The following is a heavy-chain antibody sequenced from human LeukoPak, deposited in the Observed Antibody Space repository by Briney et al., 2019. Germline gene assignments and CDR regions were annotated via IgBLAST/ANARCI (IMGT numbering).Heavy chain of an antibody. Sequence: GGSLRLSCAASGFTFSSYGMHWVRQAPGKGLEWVAVISYDGSNKYYADSVKGRFTISRDNSKNTLYLQMNSLRAEDTAVYYCAKDSYSSSWYWGYYYYYGMDVWGQGTTATVSS. CDR2: ISYDGSNK. CDR3: AKDSYSSSWYWGYYYYYGMDV. D-gene: IGHD6-13*01. V-gene: IGHV3-30*18. CDR1: GFTFSSYG. J-gene: IGHJ6*02.